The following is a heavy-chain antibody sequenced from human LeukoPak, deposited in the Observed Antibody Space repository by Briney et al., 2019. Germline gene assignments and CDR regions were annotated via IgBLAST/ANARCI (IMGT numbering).Heavy chain of an antibody. J-gene: IGHJ4*02. CDR1: GFTFSSYS. CDR3: VGALGY. V-gene: IGHV3-48*04. Sequence: GGSLRLSCAASGFTFSSYSMMWVRQAPGKGLEWVSYISSSGYTIYYADSVKGRFTISRDNAKNSLYLQMNSLRADDSAIYYCVGALGYWGQGTLVTVSS. CDR2: ISSSGYTI.